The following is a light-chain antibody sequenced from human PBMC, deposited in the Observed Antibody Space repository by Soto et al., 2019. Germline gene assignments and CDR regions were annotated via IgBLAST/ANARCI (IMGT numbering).Light chain of an antibody. J-gene: IGLJ3*02. CDR1: SSDVGGYNY. Sequence: QSALPQPASVSGSPGQSITLSCTGTSSDVGGYNYVSWYQQHPGKAPTLMIYDVSNRPSGVSNRCSGSKSGNTASLTISGLQAEDEADYYCSSYTSSSSWVFGGGTKLTVL. V-gene: IGLV2-14*01. CDR2: DVS. CDR3: SSYTSSSSWV.